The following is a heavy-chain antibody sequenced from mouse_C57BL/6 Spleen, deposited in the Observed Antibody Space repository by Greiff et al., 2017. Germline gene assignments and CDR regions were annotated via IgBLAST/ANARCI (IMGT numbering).Heavy chain of an antibody. D-gene: IGHD2-3*01. CDR2: IDPETGGT. V-gene: IGHV1-15*01. Sequence: QVQLQQSGAELVRPGASVTLSCKASGYTFTDYEMHWVKQTPVHGLEWIGAIDPETGGTAYNQKFKGKAILTADKSSSTAYMGLRSLTSEDSAVYYCARGGRYDGGDYWGQGTPLTVSS. J-gene: IGHJ2*01. CDR1: GYTFTDYE. CDR3: ARGGRYDGGDY.